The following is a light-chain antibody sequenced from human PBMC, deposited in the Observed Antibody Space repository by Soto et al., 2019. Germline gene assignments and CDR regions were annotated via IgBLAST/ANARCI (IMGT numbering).Light chain of an antibody. CDR2: AAS. CDR1: QGISSW. CDR3: QQLNSYSVT. V-gene: IGKV1D-16*01. Sequence: IQLTQTPTSLSPSVVASVTITCRESQGISSWLAWYQQKPEKAPKSLIYAASSLQSGVPSRFSGSGSGTDFTLTISSLQPDDFATYYCQQLNSYSVTFGQGTRLDI. J-gene: IGKJ5*01.